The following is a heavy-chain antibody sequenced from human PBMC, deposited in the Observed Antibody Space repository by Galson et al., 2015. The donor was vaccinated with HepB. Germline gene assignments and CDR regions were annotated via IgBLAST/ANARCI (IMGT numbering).Heavy chain of an antibody. J-gene: IGHJ6*02. V-gene: IGHV3-23*01. CDR1: GFTFNSYV. Sequence: SLRLSCAASGFTFNSYVMSWVRQVPGKGLQWVSAISGSGGSTYYADSVKGRFTISRDNSKNTLYLQMNSLRAEDTAVYYCAKGRGSASKVYYYYGMDVWGQGTTVTVPS. D-gene: IGHD3-10*01. CDR3: AKGRGSASKVYYYYGMDV. CDR2: ISGSGGST.